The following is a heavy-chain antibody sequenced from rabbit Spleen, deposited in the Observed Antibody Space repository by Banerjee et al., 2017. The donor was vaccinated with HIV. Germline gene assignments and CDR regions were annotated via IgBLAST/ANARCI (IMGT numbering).Heavy chain of an antibody. J-gene: IGHJ4*01. Sequence: QEQLVESGGGLVQPEGSLTLTCTASGFSFSSSYWICWVRQAPGKGLEWIACIYVDSSGSTYYASWAKGRFTISKTSSTTVTLQMTSLTAADTATYFCARSINWSNRALNVWGPGTLVTVS. CDR2: IYVDSSGST. CDR1: GFSFSSSYW. D-gene: IGHD1-1*01. V-gene: IGHV1S45*01. CDR3: ARSINWSNRALNV.